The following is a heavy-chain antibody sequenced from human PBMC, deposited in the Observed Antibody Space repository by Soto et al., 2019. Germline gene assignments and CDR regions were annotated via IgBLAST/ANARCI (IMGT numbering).Heavy chain of an antibody. CDR3: ARAGNRNDYGDLPYYFDY. V-gene: IGHV3-21*01. D-gene: IGHD4-17*01. CDR2: ISSSSSYI. Sequence: PGVSLRLSCAASGFTFSSYSMNWVRQAPGKGLEWVSSISSSSSYIYYADSVKGRFTISRDNAKNSLYLQMNSLRAEDTAVYYCARAGNRNDYGDLPYYFDYWGQGTLVTVSS. CDR1: GFTFSSYS. J-gene: IGHJ4*02.